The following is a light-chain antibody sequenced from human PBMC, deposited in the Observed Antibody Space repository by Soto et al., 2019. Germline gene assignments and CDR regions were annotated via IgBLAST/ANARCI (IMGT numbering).Light chain of an antibody. CDR3: SSYTSGSSHYV. V-gene: IGLV2-14*01. CDR1: SSDVGAYYS. CDR2: GVT. Sequence: SLLTQPASLSGSPGQSITISCTGTSSDVGAYYSVSWYQHHPGKAPKLIIYGVTNRPSGVSNRFSGSKSGNTASLTISGLQAEDEADYHCSSYTSGSSHYVFGTGTKVTVL. J-gene: IGLJ1*01.